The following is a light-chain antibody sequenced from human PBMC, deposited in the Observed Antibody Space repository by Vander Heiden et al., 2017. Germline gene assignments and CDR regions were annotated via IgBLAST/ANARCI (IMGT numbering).Light chain of an antibody. CDR1: QSVSSSY. Sequence: PGERVTLSCRASQSVSSSYLTWYQQKPGQAPRLLIYGASTRDTSIPARFSGSGSGTDFTLTSSSLQNEDFEVYYHQQYYNFPLGGGTKVEIK. J-gene: IGKJ4*01. CDR3: QQYYNFP. CDR2: GAS. V-gene: IGKV3D-7*01.